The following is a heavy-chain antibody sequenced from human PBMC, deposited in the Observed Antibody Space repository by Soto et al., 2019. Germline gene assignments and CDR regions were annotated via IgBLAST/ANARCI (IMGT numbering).Heavy chain of an antibody. CDR1: GGSISSYY. V-gene: IGHV4-59*01. Sequence: PSETLSLTCTVSGGSISSYYWSWIRQPPGKGLEWIGYIYYSGSTNYNPSLKSRVTISVDTSKNQFSLKLSSVTATDTAVYYCARGGPLYYDILTPIDYWGQGTLVTVSS. CDR2: IYYSGST. CDR3: ARGGPLYYDILTPIDY. D-gene: IGHD3-9*01. J-gene: IGHJ4*02.